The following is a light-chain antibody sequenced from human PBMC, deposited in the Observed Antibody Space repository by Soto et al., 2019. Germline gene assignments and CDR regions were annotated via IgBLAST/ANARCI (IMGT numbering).Light chain of an antibody. V-gene: IGKV3-15*01. CDR3: QHYSTWLWT. CDR2: GAS. CDR1: QSVSSK. Sequence: EMVMTQSPATLSVSPGERATLSCRASQSVSSKLAWYQQKPGQGPRLLIYGASTRATGIPARFSGSGSGTEFTLTISSLQSEDFAVYYCQHYSTWLWTFGQGTKVEIK. J-gene: IGKJ1*01.